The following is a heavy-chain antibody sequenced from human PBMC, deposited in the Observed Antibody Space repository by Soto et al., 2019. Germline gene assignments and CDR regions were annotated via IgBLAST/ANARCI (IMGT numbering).Heavy chain of an antibody. CDR3: SRLFPYNDIFTVSSMYGVDL. CDR1: GGSISSSY. D-gene: IGHD3-9*01. V-gene: IGHV4-59*01. Sequence: QVQLQESGPGLVKPSETLSLTCTVSGGSISSSYWSWIRQSPGKGLEWIGYIYYSGFTNYNPSLRISVTVAVDPATAQVSLRLSSVSAADTCVYFFSRLFPYNDIFTVSSMYGVDLWGQAATVTVSS. J-gene: IGHJ3*01. CDR2: IYYSGFT.